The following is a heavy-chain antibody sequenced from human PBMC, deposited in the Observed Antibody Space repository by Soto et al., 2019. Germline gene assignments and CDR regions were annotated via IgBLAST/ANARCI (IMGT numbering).Heavy chain of an antibody. CDR1: GGSISSSSYY. CDR3: ARGFRGSWHLLDP. V-gene: IGHV4-39*01. D-gene: IGHD6-13*01. CDR2: IYYSGST. Sequence: SETLSLTCTVSGGSISSSSYYWGWIRQPPGKGLEWIGSIYYSGSTYYNPSLKSRVTISVDTSKNQFSLKLSSVTAADTAVYYCARGFRGSWHLLDPSGQGTLVTVSA. J-gene: IGHJ5*02.